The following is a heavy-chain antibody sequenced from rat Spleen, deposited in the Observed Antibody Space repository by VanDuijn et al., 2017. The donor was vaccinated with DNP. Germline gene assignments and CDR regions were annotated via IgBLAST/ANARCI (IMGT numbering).Heavy chain of an antibody. Sequence: EVQLVESGGGLVQPGRSLKLSCAASGFTFSNYYMAWVRQAPKKGLEWVATISTSGSRTYYPDSVKGRFTISRDNAKSSLYLQMNSLISEDTATYYCARDRTGTWFAYWGQGTLVTVSS. V-gene: IGHV5-25*01. CDR3: ARDRTGTWFAY. CDR2: ISTSGSRT. CDR1: GFTFSNYY. J-gene: IGHJ3*01. D-gene: IGHD5-1*01.